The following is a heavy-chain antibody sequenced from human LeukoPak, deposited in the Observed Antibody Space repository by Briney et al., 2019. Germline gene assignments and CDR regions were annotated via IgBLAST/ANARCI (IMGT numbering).Heavy chain of an antibody. Sequence: SETLSLTCTVSGGSIRSSSYYWGWIRQPPGKGLEWIGSIYYSGSTYYNPSLKSRVTISVDTSKNQFSLKLSSVTAADTAVYYCARHAGYDFWSGYLIYFDYWGQGTLVTVSS. V-gene: IGHV4-39*01. CDR1: GGSIRSSSYY. CDR3: ARHAGYDFWSGYLIYFDY. J-gene: IGHJ4*02. CDR2: IYYSGST. D-gene: IGHD3-3*01.